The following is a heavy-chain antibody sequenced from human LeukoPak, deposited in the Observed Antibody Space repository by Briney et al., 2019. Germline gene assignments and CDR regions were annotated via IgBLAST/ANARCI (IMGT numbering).Heavy chain of an antibody. V-gene: IGHV3-7*01. D-gene: IGHD3-3*01. CDR2: IKQDGSEK. CDR1: GFTFSSYW. J-gene: IGHJ4*02. Sequence: PGGSLRLSCAASGFTFSSYWMSWVRQAPGKGLEWVANIKQDGSEKYYVDSVKGRFTIPRDNAKNSLYLQMNSLRAEDTAVYYCARDWGNDFWSGYLNWGQRTLVTVSS. CDR3: ARDWGNDFWSGYLN.